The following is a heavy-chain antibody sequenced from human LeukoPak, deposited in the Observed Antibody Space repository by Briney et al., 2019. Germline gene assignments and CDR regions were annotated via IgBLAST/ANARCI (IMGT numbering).Heavy chain of an antibody. CDR2: ISYDGSNK. Sequence: GGSLRLSCAASGFTFGSYGMHWVRQAPGKGLEWVAVISYDGSNKYYADSVKGRFTISRDNSKNTLYLQMNSLRAEDTAVYYCARDFFAFGGVIALLDYWGQGTLVTVSS. CDR3: ARDFFAFGGVIALLDY. D-gene: IGHD3-16*02. CDR1: GFTFGSYG. V-gene: IGHV3-30*03. J-gene: IGHJ4*02.